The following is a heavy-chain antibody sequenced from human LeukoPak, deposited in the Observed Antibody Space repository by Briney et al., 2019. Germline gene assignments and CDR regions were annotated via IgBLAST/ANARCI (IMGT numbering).Heavy chain of an antibody. Sequence: SVKVSCKASGGTFSSYAISWVRQAPGQGLEWMGRIIPILGIANYAQKFQGRVTITAGKSTSTAYMELSSLRSVDTAVYYCARDGGSGSYYYFDYWGQGTLVTVSS. CDR1: GGTFSSYA. D-gene: IGHD1-26*01. V-gene: IGHV1-69*04. J-gene: IGHJ4*02. CDR2: IIPILGIA. CDR3: ARDGGSGSYYYFDY.